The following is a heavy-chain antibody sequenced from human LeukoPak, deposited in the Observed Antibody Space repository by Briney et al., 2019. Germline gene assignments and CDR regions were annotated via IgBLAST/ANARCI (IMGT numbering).Heavy chain of an antibody. Sequence: PGGSLRLSCAASGFTFSSYAMSWVRQAPGKGLEWVSAISGSDGSTYYADSVKGRFTISRDNSKNTLYLQMNSLRAEDTAVYYCARDKITIFGVVIIRGGYYYYGMDVWGQGTTVTVSS. CDR1: GFTFSSYA. CDR3: ARDKITIFGVVIIRGGYYYYGMDV. D-gene: IGHD3-3*01. V-gene: IGHV3-23*01. CDR2: ISGSDGST. J-gene: IGHJ6*02.